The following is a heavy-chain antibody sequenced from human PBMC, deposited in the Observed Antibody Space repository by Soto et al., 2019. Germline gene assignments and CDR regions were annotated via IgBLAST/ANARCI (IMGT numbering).Heavy chain of an antibody. CDR3: VWELLSPHAFDI. Sequence: EVQLVESGGGLVQPGGSLRLSCAASGFTFSDHYMDWVRQAPGKGLEWVGRTRNKANSYTTEYAASVKGRFTISRDDSKNSLYLQMNSLKTEDTAVYYCVWELLSPHAFDIWGQGTMVTVSS. J-gene: IGHJ3*02. CDR1: GFTFSDHY. D-gene: IGHD1-26*01. CDR2: TRNKANSYTT. V-gene: IGHV3-72*01.